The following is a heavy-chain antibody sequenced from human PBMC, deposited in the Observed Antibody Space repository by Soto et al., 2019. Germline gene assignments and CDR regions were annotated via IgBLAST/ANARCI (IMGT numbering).Heavy chain of an antibody. Sequence: GGSLRLSCAASGFTVSSNYMSWVRQAPGKGLEWVSVIYSGGSTYYADSVKGRFTISRDNSKNTLYLQMNSLRAEDTAVYYCAREGYSYGPSWYFDLWGRGTLVTVSS. CDR1: GFTVSSNY. V-gene: IGHV3-53*01. CDR3: AREGYSYGPSWYFDL. D-gene: IGHD5-18*01. CDR2: IYSGGST. J-gene: IGHJ2*01.